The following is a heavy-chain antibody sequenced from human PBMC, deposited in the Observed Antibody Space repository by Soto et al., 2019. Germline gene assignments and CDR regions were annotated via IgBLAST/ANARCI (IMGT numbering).Heavy chain of an antibody. CDR3: ARGGPYSSSWANRYYYYGMDV. CDR1: GFTFSDHY. J-gene: IGHJ6*02. V-gene: IGHV3-72*01. Sequence: GGSLRLSCAASGFTFSDHYMDWVRQAPGKGLEWVGRTRNKANSYTTEYAASVKGRFTISRDDSKNSLYLQMNSLKTEDTAVYYCARGGPYSSSWANRYYYYGMDVWGQGTTVTVSS. CDR2: TRNKANSYTT. D-gene: IGHD6-13*01.